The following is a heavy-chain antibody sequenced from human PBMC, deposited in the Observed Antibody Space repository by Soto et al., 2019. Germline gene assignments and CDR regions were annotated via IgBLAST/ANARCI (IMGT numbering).Heavy chain of an antibody. D-gene: IGHD4-17*01. CDR1: GGSISSSNW. V-gene: IGHV4-4*02. J-gene: IGHJ4*02. CDR2: IYHSGST. CDR3: ARTMTTVVTPDYFDY. Sequence: SETLSLTCAVSGGSISSSNWWSWVRQPPGKGLEWIGEIYHSGSTNYNPSLKSRVTISVDKSKNQFSLKLSSVTAADTAVYYCARTMTTVVTPDYFDYWGQGTLATVSS.